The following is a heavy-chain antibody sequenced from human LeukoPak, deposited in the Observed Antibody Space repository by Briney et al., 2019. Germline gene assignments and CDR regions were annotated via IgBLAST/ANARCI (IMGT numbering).Heavy chain of an antibody. CDR2: ISKKGDRT. CDR3: VKDLDWNDGY. D-gene: IGHD1-1*01. V-gene: IGHV3-64D*06. Sequence: PGGSLRLSCSASGFTFSRYGMNWARQAPGKGLEYVSAISKKGDRTYYADSVKGRFTISRDNSKNTLYLQMSSLSIEDTAVYYCVKDLDWNDGYWGQGTLVTVSS. CDR1: GFTFSRYG. J-gene: IGHJ4*02.